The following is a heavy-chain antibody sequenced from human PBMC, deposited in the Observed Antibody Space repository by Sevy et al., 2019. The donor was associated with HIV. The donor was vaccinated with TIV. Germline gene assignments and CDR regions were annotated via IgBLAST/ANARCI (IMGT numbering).Heavy chain of an antibody. CDR1: GFTVSNND. CDR2: IYSGGST. Sequence: GGSLRLSCAASGFTVSNNDMTWVRQAPGKGLECVSVIYSGGSTYYADSVKGRFTISRDNSKNTLFLQMNSLRAEDTAVYYCARDRVDHGMDVWGQGTTVTVSS. CDR3: ARDRVDHGMDV. V-gene: IGHV3-53*01. J-gene: IGHJ6*02.